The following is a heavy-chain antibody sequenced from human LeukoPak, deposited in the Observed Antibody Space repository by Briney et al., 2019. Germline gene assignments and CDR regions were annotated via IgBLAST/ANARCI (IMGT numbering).Heavy chain of an antibody. CDR2: ISGSGGST. Sequence: GGSLRLSCAASGFTFSSNAMSWVPQAPGKGLEWVSAISGSGGSTYYADSVKGRFTISRDNSKNTLYLQMNSLRAEDTAVYYCAKESYPVVVTGGSFDYWGQGTLVTVSS. J-gene: IGHJ4*02. V-gene: IGHV3-23*01. D-gene: IGHD2-21*02. CDR1: GFTFSSNA. CDR3: AKESYPVVVTGGSFDY.